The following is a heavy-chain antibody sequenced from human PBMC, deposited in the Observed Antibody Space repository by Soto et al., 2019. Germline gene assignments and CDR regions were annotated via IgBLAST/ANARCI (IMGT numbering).Heavy chain of an antibody. Sequence: SETLSLTCAVYGGSFSGYYWSWIRQPPGKGLEWIGEINHSGSTNYNPSLKSRVTISVATSKNQFSLKLSSVTAADTAVYYCARGRRGGYGLYYYYYMDVWGKGTTVTVSS. J-gene: IGHJ6*03. V-gene: IGHV4-34*01. CDR2: INHSGST. CDR3: ARGRRGGYGLYYYYYMDV. D-gene: IGHD5-18*01. CDR1: GGSFSGYY.